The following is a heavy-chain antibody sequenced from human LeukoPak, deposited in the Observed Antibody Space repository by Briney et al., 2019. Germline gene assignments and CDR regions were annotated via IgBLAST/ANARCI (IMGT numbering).Heavy chain of an antibody. CDR2: IYYTGST. CDR3: ARLGDSAMVRYFDH. Sequence: SETLSLACTVSGGSISSSTYYWAWIRQPPGKGLEWIGGIYYTGSTYSTPSLKSRATISVDTSKNQFSLRLTSVTAADTAVYYCARLGDSAMVRYFDHWGQGTLVTVSS. D-gene: IGHD5-18*01. J-gene: IGHJ4*02. V-gene: IGHV4-39*01. CDR1: GGSISSSTYY.